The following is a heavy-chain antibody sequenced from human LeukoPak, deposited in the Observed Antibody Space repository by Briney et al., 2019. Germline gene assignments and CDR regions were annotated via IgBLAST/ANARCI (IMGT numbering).Heavy chain of an antibody. J-gene: IGHJ4*02. Sequence: SDTLSLTCSVSGDSISTYYWTWIRQPAGKGLEWIGRIYISGTPNYNPSLRGRVTMSVDTSKNQFSLKLSSVTAADTAVYYCARDQYSGSLDYWGQGTLVTVSS. CDR3: ARDQYSGSLDY. D-gene: IGHD1-26*01. V-gene: IGHV4-4*07. CDR2: IYISGTP. CDR1: GDSISTYY.